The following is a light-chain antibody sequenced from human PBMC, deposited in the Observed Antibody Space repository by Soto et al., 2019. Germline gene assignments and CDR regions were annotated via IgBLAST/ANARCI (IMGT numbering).Light chain of an antibody. Sequence: LTLSAGTLYLTPGERATLSCRASQSVSSNYLAWYQQKLGQAPRLLIYGASTRATGIPDRFSGSGSGTDFTLTISRLEPEDSAVYYCQQYGSSPTWPFGQGTNVAI. CDR3: QQYGSSPTWP. CDR2: GAS. CDR1: QSVSSNY. V-gene: IGKV3-20*01. J-gene: IGKJ1*01.